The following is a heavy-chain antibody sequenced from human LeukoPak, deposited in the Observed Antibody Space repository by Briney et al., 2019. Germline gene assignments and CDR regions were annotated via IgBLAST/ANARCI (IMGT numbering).Heavy chain of an antibody. D-gene: IGHD2-15*01. V-gene: IGHV4-59*01. CDR3: AKGFGNVVGWFDP. J-gene: IGHJ5*02. CDR2: ISYSGST. Sequence: SETLSLTCTVSGGSIISYYWSWVRQPPGKGLEWIGYISYSGSTNYNPSLKSRVTLSVDTSKNQISLKLRFVPAADTAVYYCAKGFGNVVGWFDPWGQGTLVTVSS. CDR1: GGSIISYY.